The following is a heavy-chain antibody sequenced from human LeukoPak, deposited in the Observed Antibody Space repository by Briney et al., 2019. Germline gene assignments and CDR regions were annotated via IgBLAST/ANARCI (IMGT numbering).Heavy chain of an antibody. CDR2: IRRKTDGETT. V-gene: IGHV3-15*01. CDR3: SGSRWATNDY. CDR1: GFIFSDAW. D-gene: IGHD6-13*01. Sequence: PGDSLTLSCVASGFIFSDAWMSWVRQAPGKGLEWVGRIRRKTDGETTDYAAPVKVRFSISRDDSKNTVYLQMNSLKIEDTGVYYCSGSRWATNDYWGQGSLVTVSS. J-gene: IGHJ4*02.